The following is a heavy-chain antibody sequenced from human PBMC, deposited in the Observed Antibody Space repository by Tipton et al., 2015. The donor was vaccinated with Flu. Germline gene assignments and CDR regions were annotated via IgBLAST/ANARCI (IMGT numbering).Heavy chain of an antibody. CDR1: GGSIRSSSYY. CDR3: ARDDSGFNDY. Sequence: TLSLTCTVSGGSIRSSSYYWGWIRQPPGKGPEWIGSMLYGGSTYYNTSLESRVTISLDTSKNQFSLKLSSVTAADTAVYYCARDDSGFNDYWGPGTLVTVSS. CDR2: MLYGGST. J-gene: IGHJ4*02. D-gene: IGHD3-22*01. V-gene: IGHV4-39*07.